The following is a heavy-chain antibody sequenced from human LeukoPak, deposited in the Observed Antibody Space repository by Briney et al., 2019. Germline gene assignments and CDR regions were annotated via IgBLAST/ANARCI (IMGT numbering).Heavy chain of an antibody. V-gene: IGHV3-7*03. D-gene: IGHD3-10*01. CDR1: GFTFSSYW. CDR2: IKQDGSEK. Sequence: PGGSLRLSCAASGFTFSSYWMSWVRQAPGKGLEWVANIKQDGSEKYYVDSVKGRFTISRDNAKNSLYLQMNSLRAEDTAVYFCARRGVVIRVIPVGFHKEAYYFDSWGQGALVTVSS. J-gene: IGHJ4*02. CDR3: ARRGVVIRVIPVGFHKEAYYFDS.